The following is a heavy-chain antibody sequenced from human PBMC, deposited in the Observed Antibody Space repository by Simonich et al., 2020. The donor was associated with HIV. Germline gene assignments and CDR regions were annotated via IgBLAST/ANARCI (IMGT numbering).Heavy chain of an antibody. D-gene: IGHD2-2*01. Sequence: QVQLQQWGAGLLKPSETLSLTCAVYGGSFSGYYWSWIRQPPGKGLEWIGEINHSGSTNYNPSLQSRVTISVDTSKNQFSLKLSSVTAADTAVYYCARGFYQRLYYFDYWGQGTLVTVSS. CDR2: INHSGST. J-gene: IGHJ4*02. V-gene: IGHV4-34*01. CDR3: ARGFYQRLYYFDY. CDR1: GGSFSGYY.